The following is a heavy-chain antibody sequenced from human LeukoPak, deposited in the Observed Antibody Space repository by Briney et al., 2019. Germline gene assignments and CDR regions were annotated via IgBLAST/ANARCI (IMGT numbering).Heavy chain of an antibody. V-gene: IGHV3-74*01. CDR2: IDSDGRRT. CDR1: GFIFRSYW. J-gene: IGHJ5*02. Sequence: GGSLRLSCAASGFIFRSYWMQWVRQAPGKGPVWVSRIDSDGRRTNYGDSVKGRFTISRDNAKNTLYLQMNSLRAEDTAVYYCGSMGLWFGELVPSNWFDPWGQGTLVTVSS. D-gene: IGHD3-10*01. CDR3: GSMGLWFGELVPSNWFDP.